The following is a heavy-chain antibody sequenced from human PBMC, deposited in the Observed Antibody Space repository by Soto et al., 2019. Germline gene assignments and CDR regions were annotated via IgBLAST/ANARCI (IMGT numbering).Heavy chain of an antibody. CDR3: AASIFYYGMDV. J-gene: IGHJ6*02. CDR2: IYSGDSDT. Sequence: GESLKISCKASGYTFTNYWIGWVRQMPGKGLEWMGLIYSGDSDTKYNPSFQGQVTMSADKSITTTYLQWSRLKASDTAIYYCAASIFYYGMDVWGQGTTVTVSS. CDR1: GYTFTNYW. V-gene: IGHV5-51*01.